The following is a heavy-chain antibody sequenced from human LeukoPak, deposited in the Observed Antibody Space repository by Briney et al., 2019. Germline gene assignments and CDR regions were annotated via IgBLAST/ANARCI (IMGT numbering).Heavy chain of an antibody. CDR3: ASGQVEMATPLDY. D-gene: IGHD5-24*01. V-gene: IGHV3-74*01. CDR2: INSDGSST. CDR1: GLTFSSYW. Sequence: GGSLRLSCAASGLTFSSYWMHWVRQAPGKGLVWVSRINSDGSSTSYADSVKGRFTISRDNAKNTLYLQMSSLRAEDTAVYYCASGQVEMATPLDYWGQGTLVTVSS. J-gene: IGHJ4*02.